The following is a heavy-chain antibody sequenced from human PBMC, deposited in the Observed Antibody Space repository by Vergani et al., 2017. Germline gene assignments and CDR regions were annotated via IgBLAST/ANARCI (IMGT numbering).Heavy chain of an antibody. CDR2: IYTSGAT. Sequence: QVQLQESGPGLVKPSQTLSLTCTVSGGSFSTGGQSWTWLRQSAGKGLEWIGRIYTSGATNYNPSLRSRAIMSVDASKKQFSLKLTSVTAADTAVYYCARVAIYDSSGYYYPLDYFDYWGQGTLVTVSS. D-gene: IGHD3-22*01. CDR1: GGSFSTGGQS. V-gene: IGHV4-61*02. CDR3: ARVAIYDSSGYYYPLDYFDY. J-gene: IGHJ4*02.